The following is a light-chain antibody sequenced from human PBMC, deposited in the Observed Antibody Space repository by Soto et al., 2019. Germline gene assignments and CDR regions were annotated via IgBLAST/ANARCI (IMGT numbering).Light chain of an antibody. J-gene: IGLJ3*02. V-gene: IGLV2-11*01. CDR1: SSDVGGYNF. CDR3: SSYAGSYLQ. CDR2: DVG. Sequence: QSSLTQPRSVSGSPGQSVTISCTGTSSDVGGYNFVSWYQQIPGKVPKLMIYDVGKRPSGVPDRFSGSKSGNTASLTISGLQADDEADYYCSSYAGSYLQFGGGTKLTVL.